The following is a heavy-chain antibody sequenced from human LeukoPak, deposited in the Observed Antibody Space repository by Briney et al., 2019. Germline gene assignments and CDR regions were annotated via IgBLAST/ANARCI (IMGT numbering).Heavy chain of an antibody. D-gene: IGHD5-24*01. CDR2: IYYSGST. Sequence: SETLSLTCTVSGGSISSSSYYWGWIRQPPGKGLEWIGSIYYSGSTYYNPSLKSRVTISVDTSKNQFSLKLSSVTAADTAVYYCARLPSLTRWLRRETSDYWGQGTLVTVSS. V-gene: IGHV4-39*07. J-gene: IGHJ4*02. CDR3: ARLPSLTRWLRRETSDY. CDR1: GGSISSSSYY.